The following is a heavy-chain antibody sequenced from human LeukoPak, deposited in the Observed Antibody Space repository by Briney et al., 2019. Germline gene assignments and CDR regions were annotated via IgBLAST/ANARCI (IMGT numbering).Heavy chain of an antibody. V-gene: IGHV4-59*01. Sequence: PSETLSLTCTVSGGSISSYYWSWIRQPPGKGLEWIGYIYYSGSTNYNPSLKSRVTISVDTSKNQFSLKLSSVTAADTAVYYCARESSYYDFWSGYGYFDYWGQGTLVTASS. CDR3: ARESSYYDFWSGYGYFDY. J-gene: IGHJ4*02. CDR2: IYYSGST. D-gene: IGHD3-3*01. CDR1: GGSISSYY.